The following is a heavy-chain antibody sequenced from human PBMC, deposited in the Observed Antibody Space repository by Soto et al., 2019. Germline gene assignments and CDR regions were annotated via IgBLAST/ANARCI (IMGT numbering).Heavy chain of an antibody. J-gene: IGHJ4*02. D-gene: IGHD6-19*01. CDR1: GYTVYIYG. V-gene: IGHV1-18*01. CDR2: ISAYNGNT. CDR3: AGGWYYFDY. Sequence: ASVKVACTSSGYTVYIYGIGGARQAPGQGLEWMGWISAYNGNTNYAQKLQGRVTMTTDTSTSTAYMELRSLRSDDTAVYYCAGGWYYFDYWGQGTLVTVSS.